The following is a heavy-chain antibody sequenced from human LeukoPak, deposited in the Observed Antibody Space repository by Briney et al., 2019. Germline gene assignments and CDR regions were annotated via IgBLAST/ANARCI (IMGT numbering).Heavy chain of an antibody. CDR1: GFTFGSYD. CDR2: ISHSGSTI. Sequence: QPGGSLLLSCAASGFTFGSYDMHWVRPAPGEGLEWISYISHSGSTIYYADSVKGRFTISRDNAKDSLYLQLSSLRAEDTAVYYCASLSGYGRDYWGQGTLVTVSS. D-gene: IGHD5-12*01. V-gene: IGHV3-48*03. CDR3: ASLSGYGRDY. J-gene: IGHJ4*02.